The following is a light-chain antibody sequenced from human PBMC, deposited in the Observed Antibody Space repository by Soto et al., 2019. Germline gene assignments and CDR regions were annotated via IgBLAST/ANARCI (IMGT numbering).Light chain of an antibody. CDR2: GAS. V-gene: IGKV3-15*01. CDR1: QSVSSN. Sequence: EIVMTQSPVTLSVSPGERVTLSCRASQSVSSNLAWYQQKPGQAPRLLIYGASTRATGIPARFSGSGSGTDFSLTISRLEPEDFAIYHCHLYGGSLTVGGGTKVEI. J-gene: IGKJ4*01. CDR3: HLYGGSLT.